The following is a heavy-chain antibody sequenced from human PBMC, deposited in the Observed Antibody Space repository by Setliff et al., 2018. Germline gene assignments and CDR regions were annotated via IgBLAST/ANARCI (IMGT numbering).Heavy chain of an antibody. V-gene: IGHV4-4*02. CDR2: IYHDGET. D-gene: IGHD1-1*01. Sequence: PSESLSLTCAVSGVSINSLSWWSWVRQSPGKGLEWIGEIYHDGETYYNDSLKSRLTISVDTSKNQLSLKLRSVTAADTAVYYCARTGTYRYFDYCGQGALVTVSS. CDR3: ARTGTYRYFDY. J-gene: IGHJ4*02. CDR1: GVSINSLSW.